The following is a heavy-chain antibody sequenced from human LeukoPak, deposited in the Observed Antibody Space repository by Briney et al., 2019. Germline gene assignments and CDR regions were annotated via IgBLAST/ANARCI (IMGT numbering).Heavy chain of an antibody. CDR2: INPNSGGT. J-gene: IGHJ4*02. D-gene: IGHD4-17*01. CDR3: ARRTVTRIFDY. CDR1: GYTFTGYY. V-gene: IGHV1-2*02. Sequence: GALVKVSCKASGYTFTGYYMHWVRQAPGQGLEWMGWINPNSGGTNYAQKFQGKVTMTRDTSISTAYMELSRLRSDDTAVYYCARRTVTRIFDYWGQGTLVTVSS.